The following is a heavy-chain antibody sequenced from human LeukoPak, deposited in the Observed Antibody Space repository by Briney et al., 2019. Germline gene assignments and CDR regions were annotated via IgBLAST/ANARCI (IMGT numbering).Heavy chain of an antibody. CDR2: ISYDGSNK. Sequence: GRSLRLSCAASGFTFSSYGMHWVRQAPGKGLEWVAVISYDGSNKYYADSVKGRFTISRDNSKNTLYLQMNSLRAEDTAVYYCAKDMCSSTSCYRAFDYWGQGTLATVSS. D-gene: IGHD2-2*01. V-gene: IGHV3-30*18. J-gene: IGHJ4*02. CDR3: AKDMCSSTSCYRAFDY. CDR1: GFTFSSYG.